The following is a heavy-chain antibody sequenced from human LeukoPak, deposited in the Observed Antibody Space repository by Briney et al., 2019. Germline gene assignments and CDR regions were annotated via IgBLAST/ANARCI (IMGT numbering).Heavy chain of an antibody. V-gene: IGHV3-30*02. J-gene: IGHJ4*02. CDR3: ARGYYDYVWGSSWFDY. CDR2: IRYDGSNK. Sequence: GGSLRLSCAASGFTFSSYGMHWVRQAPGKGLEWVAFIRYDGSNKYYADSVKGRFTISRDTSKNTLYLQMNSLRAEDTAVYYCARGYYDYVWGSSWFDYWGQGTLVTVSS. CDR1: GFTFSSYG. D-gene: IGHD3-16*01.